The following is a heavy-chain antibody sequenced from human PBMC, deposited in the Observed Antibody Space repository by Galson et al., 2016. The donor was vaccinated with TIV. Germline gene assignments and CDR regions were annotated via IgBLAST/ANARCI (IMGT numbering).Heavy chain of an antibody. J-gene: IGHJ4*02. Sequence: PALVKPTQTLTLTCTFSGFSLNTRGVGVGWIRQPPGKALEWLALIYWDDDKRYSPSLKNRLTITKDTSKNQVVLTMTNMDTVDTATYYCAHANLQWLIQAFDFWGQGTLVTVSS. CDR1: GFSLNTRGVG. CDR2: IYWDDDK. D-gene: IGHD6-19*01. V-gene: IGHV2-5*02. CDR3: AHANLQWLIQAFDF.